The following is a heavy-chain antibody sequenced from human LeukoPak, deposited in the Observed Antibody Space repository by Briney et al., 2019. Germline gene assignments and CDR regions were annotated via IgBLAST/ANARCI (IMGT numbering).Heavy chain of an antibody. CDR2: INPNSGGT. CDR3: ARAKLLTGYYGWFDP. Sequence: GESLKISCKGSGYSFTSYWIGWVRQAPGQGLEWMGWINPNSGGTNYAQKFQGRVTMTRDTSIRTAYMELSRLRSDDTAVYYCARAKLLTGYYGWFDPWGQGTLVTVSS. J-gene: IGHJ5*02. CDR1: GYSFTSYW. D-gene: IGHD3-9*01. V-gene: IGHV1-2*02.